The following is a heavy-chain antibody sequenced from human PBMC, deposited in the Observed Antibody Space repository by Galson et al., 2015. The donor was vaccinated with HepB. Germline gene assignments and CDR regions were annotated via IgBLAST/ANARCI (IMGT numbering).Heavy chain of an antibody. D-gene: IGHD2-15*01. CDR2: ITRSGGNS. CDR3: AKDGIMVANNPYHFHY. J-gene: IGHJ4*02. Sequence: SLRLSCAASGFSFTRYAMTWVRQAPGKGLEWVSSITRSGGNSYYTDSVKGRFTVSRDNSKNTLFLQLNSLRAEDTAMYFRAKDGIMVANNPYHFHYWGQGTLVTVSS. V-gene: IGHV3-23*01. CDR1: GFSFTRYA.